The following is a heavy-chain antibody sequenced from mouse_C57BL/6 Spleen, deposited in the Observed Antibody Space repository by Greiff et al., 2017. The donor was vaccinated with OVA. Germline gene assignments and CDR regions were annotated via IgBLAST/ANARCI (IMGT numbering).Heavy chain of an antibody. CDR3: ARSSSGYPGFAY. CDR1: GYTFTSYW. CDR2: IDPSDSYT. D-gene: IGHD3-2*02. V-gene: IGHV1-50*01. Sequence: QVQLQQPGAELVKPGASVKLSCKASGYTFTSYWMQWVKQRPGQGLEWIGEIDPSDSYTNYNQKFKGKATLTVDTSSSTDYMQLSSLTSEDSAVYYCARSSSGYPGFAYWGQGTLVTVSA. J-gene: IGHJ3*01.